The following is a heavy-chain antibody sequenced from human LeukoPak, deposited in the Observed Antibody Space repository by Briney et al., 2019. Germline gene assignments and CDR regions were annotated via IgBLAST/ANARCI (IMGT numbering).Heavy chain of an antibody. CDR2: ISAYNGNT. J-gene: IGHJ6*03. Sequence: ASVKVSCKVSGYTLTELSMHWVRQAPGQGLEWMGWISAYNGNTNYAQKLQGRVTMTTDTSTSTAYMELRSLRSDDTAVYYCARGRGDIASSSGWQYYYYYYMDVWGKGTTVTVSS. V-gene: IGHV1-18*01. CDR3: ARGRGDIASSSGWQYYYYYYMDV. D-gene: IGHD6-19*01. CDR1: GYTLTELS.